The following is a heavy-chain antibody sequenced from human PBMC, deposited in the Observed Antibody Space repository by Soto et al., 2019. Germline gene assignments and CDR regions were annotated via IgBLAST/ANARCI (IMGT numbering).Heavy chain of an antibody. V-gene: IGHV3-48*02. J-gene: IGHJ4*02. CDR2: IGSATSTI. CDR1: GFTFRTYG. Sequence: PVGSLRLSCAASGFTFRTYGMNWVRQAPGKGLEWVSFIGSATSTIYYADSVKGRFTISRDNAKTSLYLQMNSLRDEDTAVYYCARGYGGADYWGQGTLVTVSS. CDR3: ARGYGGADY. D-gene: IGHD4-17*01.